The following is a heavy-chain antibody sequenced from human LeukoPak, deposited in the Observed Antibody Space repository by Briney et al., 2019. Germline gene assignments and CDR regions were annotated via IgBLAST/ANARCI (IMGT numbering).Heavy chain of an antibody. CDR3: AKHGMWLVWLEN. J-gene: IGHJ1*01. Sequence: SETLSLTCTVSGASISSDNYWGWIRQAPGKGLELIGSDHFSGTTYYNPSLKSRVAIALDTSKNQFSLKLRSVTAADTAIYYCAKHGMWLVWLENWGHGTLVTVSS. CDR1: GASISSDNY. V-gene: IGHV4-39*01. D-gene: IGHD6-19*01. CDR2: DHFSGTT.